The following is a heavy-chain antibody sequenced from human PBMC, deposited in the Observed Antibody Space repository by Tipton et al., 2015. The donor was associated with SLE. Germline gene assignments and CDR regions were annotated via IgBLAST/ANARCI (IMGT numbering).Heavy chain of an antibody. CDR3: ARGYQLPLGPYYYYYMDV. D-gene: IGHD2-2*01. J-gene: IGHJ6*03. CDR1: GGSFNGHY. Sequence: TLSLTCAVYGGSFNGHYWNWFRQPPGKGLEWIGETNESGITHYNSSLKSRITISVDTSKNQFSLKLNSVTAADTALYYCARGYQLPLGPYYYYYMDVWGKGTTVTVSS. V-gene: IGHV4-34*01. CDR2: TNESGIT.